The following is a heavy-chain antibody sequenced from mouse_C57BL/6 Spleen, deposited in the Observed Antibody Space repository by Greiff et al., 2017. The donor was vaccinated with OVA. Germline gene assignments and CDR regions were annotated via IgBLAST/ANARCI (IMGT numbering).Heavy chain of an antibody. J-gene: IGHJ2*01. CDR2: IRTTAKNHST. D-gene: IGHD1-1*01. Sequence: EVKLMESGGGLVQPGGSMKLSCAASGFTFSDAWMDWVRQSPEKRLEWVAEIRTTAKNHSTYYAESVKGRFTISRDDSKSSVYLQMNSLRAEDTGIYYCTRYYGSSYGRYCDYWGQGTTLTVSS. CDR1: GFTFSDAW. CDR3: TRYYGSSYGRYCDY. V-gene: IGHV6-6*01.